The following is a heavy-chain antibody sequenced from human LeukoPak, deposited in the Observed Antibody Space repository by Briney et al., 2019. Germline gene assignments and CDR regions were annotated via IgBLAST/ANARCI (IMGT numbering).Heavy chain of an antibody. D-gene: IGHD3-3*01. CDR3: ARETIFGVVTHAGYFDY. J-gene: IGHJ4*02. V-gene: IGHV4-34*01. Sequence: SETLSLTCAVYGGSFSNYYWSWIRQPPGKGLEWIGEINHSGTTNYNPSLKSRVTISTDTSRNQFSLKLSSVTAADTAVYYCARETIFGVVTHAGYFDYWGQGTLVIVSS. CDR1: GGSFSNYY. CDR2: INHSGTT.